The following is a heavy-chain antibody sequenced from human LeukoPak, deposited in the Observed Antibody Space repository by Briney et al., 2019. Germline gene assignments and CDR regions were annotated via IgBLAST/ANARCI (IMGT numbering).Heavy chain of an antibody. Sequence: GRSLRLSCAASGFTFSGYAMHWVRQAPGKGLERVAVISYDEKNKYYADSVKGRFTISRDNSKNTLYVQMNSLRAEDTAVYYCARDQYYDTSGYSRGFDYWGQGTLVTVSS. D-gene: IGHD3-22*01. CDR2: ISYDEKNK. J-gene: IGHJ4*02. CDR3: ARDQYYDTSGYSRGFDY. V-gene: IGHV3-30*04. CDR1: GFTFSGYA.